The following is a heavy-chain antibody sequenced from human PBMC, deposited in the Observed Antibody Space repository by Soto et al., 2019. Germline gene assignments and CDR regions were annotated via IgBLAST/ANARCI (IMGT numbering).Heavy chain of an antibody. CDR2: TYYRSKWYN. D-gene: IGHD3-10*01. J-gene: IGHJ5*02. V-gene: IGHV6-1*01. CDR1: GDSVSSNSAA. CDR3: ARDQYTVRGVITENWFDP. Sequence: PSQTLSLTCAISGDSVSSNSAAWNWIRQSPSRGLEWLGRTYYRSKWYNDYAVSVKSRITINPDTSKNQFSLQLNSVTPEDTAVDYCARDQYTVRGVITENWFDPWGQGTLVTVSS.